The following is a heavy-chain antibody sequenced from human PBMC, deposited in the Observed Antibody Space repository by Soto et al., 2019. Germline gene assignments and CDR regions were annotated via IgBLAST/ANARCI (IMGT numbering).Heavy chain of an antibody. V-gene: IGHV1-18*01. D-gene: IGHD2-8*01. J-gene: IGHJ5*02. Sequence: ANVPCQDSGCTFNGSGMSWVRQAPGQELEWMGWISAYNGNTNYAQKLQGRVTMTTDTSTSTAYMELRSLRSDDTAVYYCARDYVYCTNGVCQSNWFDPWGQGTLVTVSA. CDR1: GCTFNGSG. CDR2: ISAYNGNT. CDR3: ARDYVYCTNGVCQSNWFDP.